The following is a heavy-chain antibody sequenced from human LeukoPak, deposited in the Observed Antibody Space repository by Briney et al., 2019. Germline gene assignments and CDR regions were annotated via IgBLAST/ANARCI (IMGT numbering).Heavy chain of an antibody. CDR3: ARYPIVPLGFDT. CDR1: GFTFSSYE. Sequence: PGGSLRLSCAASGFTFSSYEMNWVRQAPGKGLEWVSYISSSGSTIYYADSVKGRFTISRDNAKNSLYLQMNSLRAEDTAVYYCARYPIVPLGFDTWGQGTMVTVSS. CDR2: ISSSGSTI. V-gene: IGHV3-48*03. D-gene: IGHD2-2*01. J-gene: IGHJ3*02.